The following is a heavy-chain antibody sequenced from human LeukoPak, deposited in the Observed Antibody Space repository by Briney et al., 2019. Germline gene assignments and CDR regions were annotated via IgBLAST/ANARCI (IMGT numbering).Heavy chain of an antibody. CDR2: GSDIGGI. D-gene: IGHD3-3*01. Sequence: PSETLSLTCAVYGGSLNGHYWSWIRQSPWKGLEWIGEGSDIGGIKFNPSLKSRVSISADTPKNQFSLRLTSMTAADTAVYYCAMNGQSGFSFDPWGQGTLVTVSS. CDR3: AMNGQSGFSFDP. V-gene: IGHV4-34*01. J-gene: IGHJ5*02. CDR1: GGSLNGHY.